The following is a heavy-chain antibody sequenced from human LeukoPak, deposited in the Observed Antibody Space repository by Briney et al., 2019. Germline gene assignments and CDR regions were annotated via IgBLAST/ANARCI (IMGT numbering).Heavy chain of an antibody. D-gene: IGHD3-3*01. V-gene: IGHV3-30*09. J-gene: IGHJ4*02. Sequence: GGSLRLSCAASGFAFSTYPVHWVRQAPGKGLEWVAVISYDGSNKYYADSVKGRFAISRDNSKNTLYLQMNSLRAEDTAVYYCVRDFGGPFDYWGQGTLVIVSS. CDR2: ISYDGSNK. CDR3: VRDFGGPFDY. CDR1: GFAFSTYP.